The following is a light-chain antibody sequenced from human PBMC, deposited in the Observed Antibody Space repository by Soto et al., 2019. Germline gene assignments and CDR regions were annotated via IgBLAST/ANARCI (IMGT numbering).Light chain of an antibody. Sequence: SVFTQSPDTLAFSPGEKATLSCRASQSVSSNYLAWYQQKLGQAPRLLIYDASRRATGIPDRFSGSGSGTDFTLTISRLEPEDFAVYYCQQYGSSPWTFGQGTKVDI. CDR3: QQYGSSPWT. J-gene: IGKJ1*01. CDR1: QSVSSNY. CDR2: DAS. V-gene: IGKV3-20*01.